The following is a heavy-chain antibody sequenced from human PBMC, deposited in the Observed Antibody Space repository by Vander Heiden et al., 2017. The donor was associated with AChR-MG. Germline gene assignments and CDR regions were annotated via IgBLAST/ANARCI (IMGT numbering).Heavy chain of an antibody. J-gene: IGHJ4*02. V-gene: IGHV3-11*01. CDR3: ARADVDTAMVEEY. CDR2: ISSSGSTI. D-gene: IGHD5-18*01. CDR1: GFPFSDYY. Sequence: QVQLVESGGGLVKPGGSLSLSCAASGFPFSDYYMSWIRQAPGKGLEWVSYISSSGSTIYYADSVKGRFTISRDNAKNSLYLQMNRLRAEDTAVYYCARADVDTAMVEEYWGQGTLVTVSS.